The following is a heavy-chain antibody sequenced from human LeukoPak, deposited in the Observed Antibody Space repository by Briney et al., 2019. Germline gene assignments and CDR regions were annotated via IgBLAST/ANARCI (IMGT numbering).Heavy chain of an antibody. CDR2: ISGSGGST. V-gene: IGHV3-23*01. Sequence: GGSLRLSCAASGFTFSSYAVSWVRQAPGKGLEWVSAISGSGGSTYYADSVKGRFTISRDNSKNTLYLQMNSLRAKDTAVYYCAKGRRRQQPRDFDYWGQGTLVTVSS. CDR3: AKGRRRQQPRDFDY. CDR1: GFTFSSYA. J-gene: IGHJ4*02. D-gene: IGHD6-13*01.